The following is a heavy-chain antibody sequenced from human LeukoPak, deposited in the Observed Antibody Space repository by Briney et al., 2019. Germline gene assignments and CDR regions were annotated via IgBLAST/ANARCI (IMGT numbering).Heavy chain of an antibody. D-gene: IGHD3-10*01. CDR1: GFSFSTYG. CDR2: IWYDGSHQ. CDR3: ARDLGLRYGSGAYRFDP. Sequence: PGGSLRLSCAAYGFSFSTYGMHWVRQAPGKRLESVAVIWYDGSHQYYADSVKGRFTISRDMSNNTLYLQMNNLRVDDKALYYCARDLGLRYGSGAYRFDPWGQGTQVIVSS. V-gene: IGHV3-33*08. J-gene: IGHJ5*02.